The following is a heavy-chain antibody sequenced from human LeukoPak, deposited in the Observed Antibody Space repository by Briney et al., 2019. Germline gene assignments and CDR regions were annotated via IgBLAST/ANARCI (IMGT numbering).Heavy chain of an antibody. CDR3: ARNRTTTGVIERVDVFDV. D-gene: IGHD2-8*02. CDR2: IYYYGGT. CDR1: GDSISSRSYY. V-gene: IGHV4-39*01. J-gene: IGHJ3*01. Sequence: SETLSLTCTVSGDSISSRSYYLGWIRQPPGMGLEWIGSIYYYGGTYYNPSLKSRITISVDTSKSQISLKLSSLTAADTAVYYCARNRTTTGVIERVDVFDVWGQGTIVTVSS.